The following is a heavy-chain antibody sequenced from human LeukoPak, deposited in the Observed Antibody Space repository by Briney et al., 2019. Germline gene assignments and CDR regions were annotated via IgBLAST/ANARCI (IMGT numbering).Heavy chain of an antibody. V-gene: IGHV3-74*01. D-gene: IGHD3-22*01. CDR2: INSDGSST. J-gene: IGHJ4*02. CDR3: ASAYYYDSSGYYFDY. CDR1: GFTFISYW. Sequence: GGSLRLSCAASGFTFISYWMHWVRQAPGKGLVWVSRINSDGSSTSYADSVKGRFTISRDNAKNTLYLQMNSLRAEDTAVYYCASAYYYDSSGYYFDYWGQGTLVTVSS.